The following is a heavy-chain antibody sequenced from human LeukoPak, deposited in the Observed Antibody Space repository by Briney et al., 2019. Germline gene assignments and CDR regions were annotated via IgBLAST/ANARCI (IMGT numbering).Heavy chain of an antibody. CDR1: GYTFTTYP. CDR2: INPDNGNT. D-gene: IGHD3-10*01. CDR3: ARVRTYSYGSGSYYWDYYFDY. V-gene: IGHV1-18*01. Sequence: ASVKVSCKAAGYTFTTYPITWVRQAPGQGLEWMGWINPDNGNTIYAQKVQGRLTMTTDTSTTKAYMELRSLRSDDTAVYYCARVRTYSYGSGSYYWDYYFDYWGLGTLVTVSS. J-gene: IGHJ4*02.